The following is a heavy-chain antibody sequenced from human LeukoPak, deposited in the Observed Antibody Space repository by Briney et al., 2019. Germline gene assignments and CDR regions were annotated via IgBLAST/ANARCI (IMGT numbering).Heavy chain of an antibody. Sequence: GGSLRLSCAASGFTFSNAWMNWVRQAPGKGLEWVGRIKSKTDGGATDYAAPVKGRFTISRDVSKNTLYLQMNSLKTEDTAVYYCTTVGQMGQWLGEPYHHWGQGTLVTVSS. CDR1: GFTFSNAW. J-gene: IGHJ4*02. CDR3: TTVGQMGQWLGEPYHH. CDR2: IKSKTDGGAT. D-gene: IGHD3-10*01. V-gene: IGHV3-15*01.